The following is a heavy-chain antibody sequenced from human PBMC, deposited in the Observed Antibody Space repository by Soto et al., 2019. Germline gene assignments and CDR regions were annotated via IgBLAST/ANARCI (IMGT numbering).Heavy chain of an antibody. J-gene: IGHJ5*02. D-gene: IGHD5-12*01. CDR3: ARDSGSYFDP. Sequence: GSLRLSCAASGFTFSDYYMNWIRQAPGKGLEWVSYISSRSSHTNYADSVKGRFTISRDNAKNSLYLQTNSLRAEDTAVYYCARDSGSYFDPWGQGTLVTVSS. CDR2: ISSRSSHT. V-gene: IGHV3-11*05. CDR1: GFTFSDYY.